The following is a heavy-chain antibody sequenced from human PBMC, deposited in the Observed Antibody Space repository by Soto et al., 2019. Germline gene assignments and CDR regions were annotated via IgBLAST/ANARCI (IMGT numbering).Heavy chain of an antibody. D-gene: IGHD4-17*01. V-gene: IGHV4-39*01. J-gene: IGHJ4*02. CDR1: GGSITSSSYY. CDR2: IHYSGST. CDR3: ASTLTPYGWRYSFDY. Sequence: SETLSLTCSVSGGSITSSSYYWGWIRRPPGKGLEWIGTIHYSGSTYYNPSLKSRITISVDTSKTQFSLKLSSVTAADTAVYYCASTLTPYGWRYSFDYWGQGTLVTVSS.